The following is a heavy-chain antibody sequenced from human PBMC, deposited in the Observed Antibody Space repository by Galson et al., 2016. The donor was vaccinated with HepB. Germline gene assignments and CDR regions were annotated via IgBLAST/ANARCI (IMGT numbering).Heavy chain of an antibody. CDR3: ARCVDTSMAPFDY. D-gene: IGHD5-18*01. CDR2: SK. V-gene: IGHV3-30*04. J-gene: IGHJ4*02. Sequence: SLRLSCAASGFTFRTHAVHWVRQAPGKGLEWVGDSKYYPDSVKGRFTISRDNSKITLYLQMNSLRPEDTAVYYCARCVDTSMAPFDYWGQGTLLTVSS. CDR1: GFTFRTHA.